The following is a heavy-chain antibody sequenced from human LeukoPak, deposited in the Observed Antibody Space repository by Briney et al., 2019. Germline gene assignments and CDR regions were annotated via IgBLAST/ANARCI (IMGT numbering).Heavy chain of an antibody. CDR2: LSGRGRDT. CDR1: GFSFSTYA. D-gene: IGHD6-13*01. Sequence: GGSLRLSCAASGFSFSTYAMSWVRQAPGKGLEWLSALSGRGRDTYYADSVKGRFTISRDESKNTLYLQMNSLRAEDTAVYYCAKDDSSSWYEYYFDYWGQGTLVTVSS. CDR3: AKDDSSSWYEYYFDY. J-gene: IGHJ4*02. V-gene: IGHV3-23*01.